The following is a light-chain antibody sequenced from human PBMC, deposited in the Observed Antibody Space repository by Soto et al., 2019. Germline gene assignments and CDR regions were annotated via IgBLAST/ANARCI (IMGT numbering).Light chain of an antibody. CDR3: QQRTKWRT. CDR2: DAS. V-gene: IGKV3-11*01. Sequence: DIVLTQSPASLSLSVGERVTLSCRASQSISSYLAWYQQKPGQAPRLLIYDASKRATGIPARFGGSGFGTDYTLTISSLEPEDFAVYYCQQRTKWRTFGQGTKVDI. CDR1: QSISSY. J-gene: IGKJ1*01.